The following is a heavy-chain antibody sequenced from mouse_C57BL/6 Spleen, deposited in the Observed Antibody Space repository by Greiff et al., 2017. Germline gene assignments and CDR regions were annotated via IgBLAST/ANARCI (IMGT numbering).Heavy chain of an antibody. D-gene: IGHD2-1*01. V-gene: IGHV7-3*01. Sequence: EVKLMESGGGLVQPGDSLSLSCAASGFTFTDYYMSWVRQPPGKALEWLGFIRNKANGYTTEYSASVKGRFTISRDNSQSILYLQMNALRAEDSATYYCARWIYYGNYEDYWGQGTTLTVSS. CDR2: IRNKANGYTT. J-gene: IGHJ2*01. CDR1: GFTFTDYY. CDR3: ARWIYYGNYEDY.